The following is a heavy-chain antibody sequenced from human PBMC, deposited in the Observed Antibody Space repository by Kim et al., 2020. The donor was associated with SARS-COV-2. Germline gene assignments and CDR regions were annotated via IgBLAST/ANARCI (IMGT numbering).Heavy chain of an antibody. CDR1: GYTFTSYG. Sequence: ASVKVSCKASGYTFTSYGISWVRQAPGQGLEWMGWISAYNGNTNYAQKLQGRVTMTTDTSTSTAYMELRSLRSDDTAVYYCARALTGSYYGGNWFDPWGQGTLVTVSS. CDR2: ISAYNGNT. J-gene: IGHJ5*02. D-gene: IGHD1-26*01. V-gene: IGHV1-18*01. CDR3: ARALTGSYYGGNWFDP.